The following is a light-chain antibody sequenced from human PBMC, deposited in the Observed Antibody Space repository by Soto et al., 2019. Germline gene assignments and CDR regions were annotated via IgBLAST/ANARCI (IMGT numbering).Light chain of an antibody. CDR3: CSYAGSSGYV. J-gene: IGLJ1*01. V-gene: IGLV2-23*01. CDR1: SSDVGSYNL. Sequence: ASVSGSPGQSIPISCTGTSSDVGSYNLVSWYQQHPGKAPKLMIYEGSKRPSGVSNRFSGSKSGNTASLTISGLQAEDEADYYCCSYAGSSGYVFGTGTKVTVL. CDR2: EGS.